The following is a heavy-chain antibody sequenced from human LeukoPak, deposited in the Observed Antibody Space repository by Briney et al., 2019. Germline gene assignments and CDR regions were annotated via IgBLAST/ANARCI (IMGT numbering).Heavy chain of an antibody. V-gene: IGHV7-4-1*02. Sequence: ASVKVSCKASGYTFTSYAMNWVRQAPGQGLEWMGWINTNTGNPTYAQGFTGRFVFSLDTSVSTAYLQISSLKAEDTAVYYCARLDYAPPHYCSGGSCYSFWGQGTLVTVSS. CDR3: ARLDYAPPHYCSGGSCYSF. D-gene: IGHD2-15*01. CDR2: INTNTGNP. J-gene: IGHJ4*02. CDR1: GYTFTSYA.